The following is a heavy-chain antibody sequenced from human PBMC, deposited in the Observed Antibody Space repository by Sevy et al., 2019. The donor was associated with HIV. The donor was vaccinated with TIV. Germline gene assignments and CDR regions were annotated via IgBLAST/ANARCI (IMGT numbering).Heavy chain of an antibody. J-gene: IGHJ4*02. D-gene: IGHD4-17*01. V-gene: IGHV1-24*01. Sequence: ASVKVSCQVFEYSLNELSIHWVRQAPGKGLEWMGGFDPQRGKIIYAQKFQGRVTMTEDTSTDAAYMELSNLRSEDTAVYYCTTDVHLGDFRLWDDWGQGTRVTVS. CDR3: TTDVHLGDFRLWDD. CDR1: EYSLNELS. CDR2: FDPQRGKI.